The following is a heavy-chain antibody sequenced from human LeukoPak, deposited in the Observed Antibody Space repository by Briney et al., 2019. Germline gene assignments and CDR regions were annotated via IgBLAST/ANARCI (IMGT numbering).Heavy chain of an antibody. CDR1: GFTFRTYD. CDR2: IGTTGDT. D-gene: IGHD2-15*01. J-gene: IGHJ6*03. V-gene: IGHV3-13*01. CDR3: ARDVAGSGTAMDV. Sequence: GGSLRLSCAASGFTFRTYDMHWVRQVTGEGLEWVATIGTTGDTYYAGSVKGRFTISREDGKNSLFLQMNNLEAGDTAAYFCARDVAGSGTAMDVWGNGTTATVSS.